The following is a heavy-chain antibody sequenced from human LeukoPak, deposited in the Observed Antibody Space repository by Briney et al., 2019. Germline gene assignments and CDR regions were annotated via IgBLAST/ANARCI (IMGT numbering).Heavy chain of an antibody. CDR3: AKDRRFGELSG. Sequence: GGSLRLSCAASGFTFSSYAMHWVRQAPGKGLEWVAVISYDGSNKYYADSVKGRFTISRDNSKNTLYLQMNSLRAEDTAVYYCAKDRRFGELSGWGQGTLVTVSS. V-gene: IGHV3-30*04. J-gene: IGHJ4*02. D-gene: IGHD3-10*01. CDR2: ISYDGSNK. CDR1: GFTFSSYA.